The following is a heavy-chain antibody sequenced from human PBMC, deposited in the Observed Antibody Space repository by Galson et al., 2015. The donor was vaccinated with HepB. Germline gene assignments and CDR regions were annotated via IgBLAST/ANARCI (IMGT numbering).Heavy chain of an antibody. D-gene: IGHD1-26*01. Sequence: QSGAEVKKPGESLRISCQGSGYTFTSDSIAWIRQMTGKGLEWMGIIHPGDSDTRYSPSFQGQVTISADKSINTAYLHWSSLKASDTAMYYCAKLNEVGATDFDYWGQGTLVTVSS. CDR1: GYTFTSDS. CDR3: AKLNEVGATDFDY. V-gene: IGHV5-51*01. J-gene: IGHJ4*02. CDR2: IHPGDSDT.